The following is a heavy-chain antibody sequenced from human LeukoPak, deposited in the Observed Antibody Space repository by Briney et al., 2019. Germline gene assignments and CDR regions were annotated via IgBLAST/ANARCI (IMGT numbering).Heavy chain of an antibody. CDR2: INHSGST. D-gene: IGHD6-13*01. Sequence: SETLSLTCAVYGGSFSGYYWSWIRQPPGKGLEWIGEINHSGSTNYNPSLKSRVTISVDTSKNQFSLKLSSVTAAGTAVYYCARQGYSSSWYIYFDYWGQGTLVTVSS. J-gene: IGHJ4*02. CDR3: ARQGYSSSWYIYFDY. CDR1: GGSFSGYY. V-gene: IGHV4-34*01.